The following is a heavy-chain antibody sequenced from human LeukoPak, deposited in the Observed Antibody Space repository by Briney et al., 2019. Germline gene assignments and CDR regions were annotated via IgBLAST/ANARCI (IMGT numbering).Heavy chain of an antibody. D-gene: IGHD5-24*01. CDR3: ARGPVEMATMTYFDY. CDR2: ISYDGSNN. V-gene: IGHV3-30-3*01. Sequence: PGGSLRLSCAASGFTFSSYAMHWVRQAPGKGLEGVAVISYDGSNNYYADSVKGRFTISRDNSKNTLYLQMNSMRAEDTAVYYCARGPVEMATMTYFDYWGQGTLVTVSS. CDR1: GFTFSSYA. J-gene: IGHJ4*02.